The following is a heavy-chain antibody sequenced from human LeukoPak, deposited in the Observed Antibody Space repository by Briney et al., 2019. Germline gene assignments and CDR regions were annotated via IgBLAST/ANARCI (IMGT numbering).Heavy chain of an antibody. V-gene: IGHV3-30*04. CDR2: ISYDGSNK. CDR1: GFTFSSYA. D-gene: IGHD5-12*01. J-gene: IGHJ4*02. Sequence: PGGSLRLSCAASGFTFSSYAMHWVRQAPGKGLEWVAVISYDGSNKYYADSVKGRFTISRDNSKNTLYLQMNSLRAEDTAVYYCAKGVNSGYDLILDYWGQGTLVTVSS. CDR3: AKGVNSGYDLILDY.